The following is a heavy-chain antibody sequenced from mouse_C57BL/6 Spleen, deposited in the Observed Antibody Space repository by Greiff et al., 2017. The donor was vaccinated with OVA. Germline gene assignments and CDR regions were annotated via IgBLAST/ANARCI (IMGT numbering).Heavy chain of an antibody. J-gene: IGHJ4*01. CDR3: ARSGIPPDYDMDD. V-gene: IGHV1-52*01. CDR1: GYTFTSYW. CDR2: IHPSDSET. Sequence: QVQLQQPGAELVRPGSSVKLSCKASGYTFTSYWMHWVKQRPIQGLEWIGNIHPSDSETHYNQKFKNKATLTVDKSSSTAYMQLSSLTSEDSAVYDCARSGIPPDYDMDDWGKGTTVTVSS. D-gene: IGHD3-1*01.